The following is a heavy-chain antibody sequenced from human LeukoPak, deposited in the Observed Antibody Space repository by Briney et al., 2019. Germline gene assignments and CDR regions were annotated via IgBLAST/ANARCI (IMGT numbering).Heavy chain of an antibody. CDR1: GYSFINYG. J-gene: IGHJ4*02. CDR2: ISAYNGNT. D-gene: IGHD3-16*01. Sequence: ASVKVSCKASGYSFINYGITWVRQAPGQGLEWMGWISAYNGNTNYAQKFQGRVTMTTDTSTSTAYMELRSLRFDDTAVYYCARTGRGGGSFFFDYWGQGTLVTVSS. CDR3: ARTGRGGGSFFFDY. V-gene: IGHV1-18*01.